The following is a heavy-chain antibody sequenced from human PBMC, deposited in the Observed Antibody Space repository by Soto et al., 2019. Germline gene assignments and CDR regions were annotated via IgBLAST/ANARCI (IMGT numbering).Heavy chain of an antibody. J-gene: IGHJ5*02. CDR2: IYYTGNT. V-gene: IGHV4-59*01. CDR1: GGSIVDYY. Sequence: PSETLSLTCSVSGGSIVDYYWSWIRQPPGKGLEWIGFIYYTGNTRYNPSLGSRVTISLDTSKNRFSLKLTSATAADTAFYYCARDVNRWELRGFFDPWGRGALVTVSS. CDR3: ARDVNRWELRGFFDP. D-gene: IGHD1-7*01.